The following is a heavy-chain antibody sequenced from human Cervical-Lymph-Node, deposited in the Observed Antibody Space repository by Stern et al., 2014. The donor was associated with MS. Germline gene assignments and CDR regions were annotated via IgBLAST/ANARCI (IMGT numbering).Heavy chain of an antibody. Sequence: VQLVESGAEVKKPGSSVKVSCKAFGGTFSSYTMSWVRQAPGQGLEWMGRITPIVGTANYAQKFQDSVTITADKFTSTAYMALNSLRSEDTAVYYCAREALLGGNYYALDVWGQGTTVTVSS. CDR3: AREALLGGNYYALDV. CDR1: GGTFSSYT. CDR2: ITPIVGTA. V-gene: IGHV1-69*06. D-gene: IGHD2-15*01. J-gene: IGHJ6*02.